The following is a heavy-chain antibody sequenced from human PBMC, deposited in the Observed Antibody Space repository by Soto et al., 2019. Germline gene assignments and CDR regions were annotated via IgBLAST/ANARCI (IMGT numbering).Heavy chain of an antibody. CDR2: ITGSGGST. D-gene: IGHD3-9*01. CDR3: AKVDYDILAGYPNHYYFEY. V-gene: IGHV3-23*01. CDR1: GFTFSTYA. Sequence: GWSLRLSCAASGFTFSTYAMTLVRQAPGKGLEWVSGITGSGGSTFYADSVKGRFTISRDNSKNTLYLQMNSLRAEDTAVYYCAKVDYDILAGYPNHYYFEYWGQGTLVTVSS. J-gene: IGHJ4*02.